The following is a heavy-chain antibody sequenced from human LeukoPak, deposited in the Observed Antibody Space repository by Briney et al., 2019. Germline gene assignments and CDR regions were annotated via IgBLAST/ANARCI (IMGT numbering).Heavy chain of an antibody. CDR1: GFTFNSCG. V-gene: IGHV3-30*18. J-gene: IGHJ4*02. D-gene: IGHD5-18*01. CDR3: AKSLGRGYSYGLDF. Sequence: GGSLRLSCAASGFTFNSCGMHWVRQAPGKGLEWVAVISYDRSDKDYTDSVKGRFTISRDNSKNTLYLQMNTLRAEDTAVYYCAKSLGRGYSYGLDFWGQGTLVTVSS. CDR2: ISYDRSDK.